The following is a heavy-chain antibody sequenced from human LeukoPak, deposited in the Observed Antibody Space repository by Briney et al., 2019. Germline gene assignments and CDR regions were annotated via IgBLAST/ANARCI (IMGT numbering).Heavy chain of an antibody. D-gene: IGHD4-23*01. CDR2: IYSGGST. CDR1: GFTFSSYG. Sequence: PGRSLRLSCAASGFTFSSYGMHWVRQAPGKGLEWVSIIYSGGSTYYADSVKGRFTISRDNSKNTLYLQMNSLRAEDTAVYYCARDDGIGGPFDYWGQGTLVTVSS. CDR3: ARDDGIGGPFDY. V-gene: IGHV3-53*01. J-gene: IGHJ4*02.